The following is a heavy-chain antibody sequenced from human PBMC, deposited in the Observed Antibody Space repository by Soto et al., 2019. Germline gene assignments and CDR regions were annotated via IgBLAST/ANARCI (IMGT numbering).Heavy chain of an antibody. D-gene: IGHD1-7*01. Sequence: GGSLRLSCAASGFTFSDYYMSWIRQAPGKGLEWVSYISSSGSTIYYADSVKGRFTISRDNAKNSLYLQMNSLRAEDTAVYYCARTRWNYVEYYYYYYYMDVWGKGTTVTVSS. CDR1: GFTFSDYY. V-gene: IGHV3-11*01. CDR3: ARTRWNYVEYYYYYYYMDV. J-gene: IGHJ6*03. CDR2: ISSSGSTI.